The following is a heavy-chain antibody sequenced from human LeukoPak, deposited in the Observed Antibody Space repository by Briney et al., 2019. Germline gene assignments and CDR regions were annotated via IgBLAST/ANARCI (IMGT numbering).Heavy chain of an antibody. D-gene: IGHD5-18*01. V-gene: IGHV1-2*02. Sequence: GASVKVSCKASGYTFTGCYMHWVRQAPGQGLEWMGWINPNSGGTNYAQKFQGRVTMTRDTSISTAYMELSRLRSDDTAVYYCARDPNSYGSYYFDYWGQGTLVTVSS. J-gene: IGHJ4*02. CDR2: INPNSGGT. CDR3: ARDPNSYGSYYFDY. CDR1: GYTFTGCY.